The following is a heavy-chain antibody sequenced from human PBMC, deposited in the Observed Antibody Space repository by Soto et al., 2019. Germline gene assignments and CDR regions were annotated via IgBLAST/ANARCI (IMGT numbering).Heavy chain of an antibody. D-gene: IGHD6-19*01. Sequence: SETLSLTCAVSGDSIATNKWWSWVRQPPGKGLEWIGEVHPDNLTNYNSSLKSRVTMSVDTSKNQFSLTLTSVTAADTAIYFCARDTAVPGESGRFDVWGQGILVTVSS. V-gene: IGHV4-4*02. CDR2: VHPDNLT. J-gene: IGHJ4*02. CDR1: GDSIATNKW. CDR3: ARDTAVPGESGRFDV.